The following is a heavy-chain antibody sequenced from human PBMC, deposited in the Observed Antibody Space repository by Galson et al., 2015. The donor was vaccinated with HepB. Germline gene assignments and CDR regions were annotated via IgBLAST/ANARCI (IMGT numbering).Heavy chain of an antibody. CDR3: AKDLGWELLSYFDY. V-gene: IGHV3-30*18. CDR2: ISYDGSNK. Sequence: SLRLSCAASGFTFSSYGMHWVRQAPGKGLEWVAVISYDGSNKYYADSVKGRFTISRDNSKNTLYLQMNSLRAEDTAVYYCAKDLGWELLSYFDYWGQGTLVTVSS. D-gene: IGHD1-26*01. CDR1: GFTFSSYG. J-gene: IGHJ4*02.